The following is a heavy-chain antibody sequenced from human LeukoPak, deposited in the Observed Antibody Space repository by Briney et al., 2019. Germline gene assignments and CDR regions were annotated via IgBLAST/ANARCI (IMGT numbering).Heavy chain of an antibody. CDR3: ARDSGEYRSEWYFDI. D-gene: IGHD6-19*01. Sequence: PGGSLRLFCVASGFTFNNYAMHWVRQAPGQGLEGLAVIWYDGSNKFCADSVKGRFTISRAHSKNTMYMQMRSLKAEDTDVYSRARDSGEYRSEWYFDIWGRGTLVTVSS. CDR1: GFTFNNYA. V-gene: IGHV3-33*01. CDR2: IWYDGSNK. J-gene: IGHJ2*01.